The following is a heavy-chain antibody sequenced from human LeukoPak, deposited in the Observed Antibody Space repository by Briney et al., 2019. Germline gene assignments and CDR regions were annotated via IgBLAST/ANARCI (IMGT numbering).Heavy chain of an antibody. Sequence: GGSLRLSCAASGFTFSSYDMHWVRQATGKGLEWVSAIGTAGDTYYPGSVKGRFTISRENAKNSLYLQMNSLRAEDTALYHCARVDHYDFWSGYQDWGQGTLVTVSS. V-gene: IGHV3-13*01. CDR1: GFTFSSYD. J-gene: IGHJ4*02. CDR2: IGTAGDT. D-gene: IGHD3-3*01. CDR3: ARVDHYDFWSGYQD.